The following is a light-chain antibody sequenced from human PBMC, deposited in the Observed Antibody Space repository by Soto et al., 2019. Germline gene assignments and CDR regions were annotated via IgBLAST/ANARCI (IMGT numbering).Light chain of an antibody. Sequence: EMVLTQSPGILSLSLGERATLSCRASQSVGNDYLAWYQQKPGQPPRLLIYHASRRATGIPDRFSGSGSGADFTLTISRSEPEDFAVYYCHQYAYAPLTFGGGTKVEIK. V-gene: IGKV3-20*01. J-gene: IGKJ4*01. CDR1: QSVGNDY. CDR3: HQYAYAPLT. CDR2: HAS.